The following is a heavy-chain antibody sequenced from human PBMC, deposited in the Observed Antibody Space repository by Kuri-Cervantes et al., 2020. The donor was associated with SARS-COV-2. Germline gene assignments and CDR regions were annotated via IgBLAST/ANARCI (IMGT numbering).Heavy chain of an antibody. Sequence: ESLKISCTVSGGSISSSDNYFWGWIRQPPGKGLEWIATIHSGGNTYYNVSLRSRLTMSVDTCKNQFSLRLTSVTAADMAVYYCIAYPHGWVTGGGFWGQGTLVTVSS. CDR1: GGSISSSDNYF. CDR3: IAYPHGWVTGGGF. CDR2: IHSGGNT. J-gene: IGHJ4*02. V-gene: IGHV4-39*03. D-gene: IGHD6-19*01.